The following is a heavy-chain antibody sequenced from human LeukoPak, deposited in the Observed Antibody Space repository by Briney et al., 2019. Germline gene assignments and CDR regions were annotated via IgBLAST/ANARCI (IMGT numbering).Heavy chain of an antibody. CDR1: GFTFSSYA. CDR2: ISYDGSNK. J-gene: IGHJ4*02. Sequence: GGSLRLSCAASGFTFSSYAMHWDRQAPGKGLEWVAVISYDGSNKYYADSVKGRFTISRDNSKNTLYLQMNSLRAEDTALYYCAKDMKGSYGPLDYWGQGTLVTVSS. CDR3: AKDMKGSYGPLDY. V-gene: IGHV3-30*04. D-gene: IGHD5-18*01.